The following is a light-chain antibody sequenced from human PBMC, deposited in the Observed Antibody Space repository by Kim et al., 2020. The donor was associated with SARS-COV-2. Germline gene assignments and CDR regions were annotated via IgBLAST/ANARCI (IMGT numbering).Light chain of an antibody. CDR3: QSRDSGGNVL. J-gene: IGLJ2*01. Sequence: SSELTQDPAVSVALGQTVRITCQGDSLRSYYATWYQQRPRQAPVLVIYGRNNRPSGIPDRFSGSSSGNTASLTISGAQAEDEADFYCQSRDSGGNVLFGVGTKLTVL. CDR2: GRN. CDR1: SLRSYY. V-gene: IGLV3-19*01.